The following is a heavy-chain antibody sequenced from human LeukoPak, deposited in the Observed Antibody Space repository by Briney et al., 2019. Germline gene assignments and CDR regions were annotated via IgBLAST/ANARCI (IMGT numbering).Heavy chain of an antibody. V-gene: IGHV4-59*01. CDR2: IYYSGST. Sequence: SETLSLTCTVSGGSMRSYYWSWIRQPPGKGLEWIGYIYYSGSTNYNPSLESRVTISVDTSKNHFSLKLSSVTAADTAVYYCARGEAAAAADWYFDLWGRGTLVTVSS. D-gene: IGHD6-13*01. CDR3: ARGEAAAAADWYFDL. J-gene: IGHJ2*01. CDR1: GGSMRSYY.